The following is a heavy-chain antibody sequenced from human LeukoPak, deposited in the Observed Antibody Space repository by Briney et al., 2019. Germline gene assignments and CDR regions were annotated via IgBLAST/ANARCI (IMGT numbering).Heavy chain of an antibody. CDR2: ISSSSSYI. D-gene: IGHD3-22*01. CDR1: GFTFSSYS. V-gene: IGHV3-21*01. CDR3: ARDLFYYDSSGYSAGY. J-gene: IGHJ4*02. Sequence: PGGSLRLSCAASGFTFSSYSMNWVRQAPGKGLEWVSSISSSSSYIYYADSVKGRFTISRDNAKNSLYLQMNSLRAEDTAVYYCARDLFYYDSSGYSAGYWGQGTLVTVSS.